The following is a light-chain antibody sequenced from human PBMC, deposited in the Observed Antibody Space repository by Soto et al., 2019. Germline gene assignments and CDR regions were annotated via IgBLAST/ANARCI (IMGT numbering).Light chain of an antibody. V-gene: IGKV1-9*01. CDR2: AAS. CDR3: QQEAT. J-gene: IGKJ3*01. CDR1: QGISSY. Sequence: IQLTQSPSSLSASVGDRVTITCRASQGISSYLAWYQQKPGNAPKLLIYAASTLQSGVPSRFSGSGSGTDFTRTISSLHAEDFATYYCQQEATFGPGTKVDIK.